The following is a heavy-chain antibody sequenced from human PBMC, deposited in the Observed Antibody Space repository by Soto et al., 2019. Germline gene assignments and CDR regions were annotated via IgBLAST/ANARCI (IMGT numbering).Heavy chain of an antibody. J-gene: IGHJ5*02. CDR1: GGSISSYY. CDR2: IYYSGST. CDR3: ARVRSVNYYDSSGYYYEWFDP. D-gene: IGHD3-22*01. Sequence: SETLSLTCTVSGGSISSYYWSWIRQPPGKGLEWIGYIYYSGSTNYNPSLKSRVTISVDTSKNQFSLKLSSVTAADTAVYYCARVRSVNYYDSSGYYYEWFDPWGQGTLVTVSS. V-gene: IGHV4-59*01.